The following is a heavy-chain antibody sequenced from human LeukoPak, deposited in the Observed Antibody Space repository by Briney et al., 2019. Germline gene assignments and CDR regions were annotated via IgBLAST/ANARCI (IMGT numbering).Heavy chain of an antibody. Sequence: GGSLRLSCAASGFTFSSYGMHWVRQAPGKGLEWVAVISYDGSNKYYADSVKGRFTISRDNSKNTLYLQMNSLRAEDTAVYYCAKNPEAVVITNYFDYWGQGTLVTVSS. D-gene: IGHD3-22*01. CDR1: GFTFSSYG. CDR2: ISYDGSNK. CDR3: AKNPEAVVITNYFDY. V-gene: IGHV3-30*18. J-gene: IGHJ4*02.